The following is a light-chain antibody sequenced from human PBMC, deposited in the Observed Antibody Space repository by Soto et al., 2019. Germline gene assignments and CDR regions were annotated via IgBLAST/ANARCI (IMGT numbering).Light chain of an antibody. Sequence: EIVLTQSPGTLSFSPGERATLSWRASQSVSRTYLIWYQQKPGQAPRLLIYGASSRATGVPDRFSGGGSGTDFTLTISSMQSEDSAIYYCQQRSSWHTFGQGTKVDIK. J-gene: IGKJ1*01. V-gene: IGKV3D-20*02. CDR2: GAS. CDR3: QQRSSWHT. CDR1: QSVSRTY.